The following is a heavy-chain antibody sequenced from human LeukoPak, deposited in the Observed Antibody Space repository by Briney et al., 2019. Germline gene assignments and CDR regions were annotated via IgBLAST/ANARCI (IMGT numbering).Heavy chain of an antibody. V-gene: IGHV1-2*02. D-gene: IGHD6-13*01. CDR3: ATLAAAHYYYCMDV. J-gene: IGHJ6*03. Sequence: ASVKVSCKASGYTFTGYYMHWVRQAPGQGLEWMGWINPNSGGTNYAQKFQGRVTMTRDTSISTAYMELSRLRSDDTAVYYCATLAAAHYYYCMDVWGKGTTVTVSS. CDR1: GYTFTGYY. CDR2: INPNSGGT.